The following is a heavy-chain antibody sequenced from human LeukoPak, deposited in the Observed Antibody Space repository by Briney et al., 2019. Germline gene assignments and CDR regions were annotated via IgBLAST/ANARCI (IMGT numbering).Heavy chain of an antibody. V-gene: IGHV3-11*04. D-gene: IGHD6-13*01. Sequence: PGGSLRLSCAASGFTFSDSYMSWVRQAPGKGLEWVSYISGSGTTISYADSVKGRFTISRDNANNSLFLQMNSLRAEDTAVYYCASEQQLANPPSNWFDPWGQGTLVTVSS. CDR3: ASEQQLANPPSNWFDP. J-gene: IGHJ5*02. CDR1: GFTFSDSY. CDR2: ISGSGTTI.